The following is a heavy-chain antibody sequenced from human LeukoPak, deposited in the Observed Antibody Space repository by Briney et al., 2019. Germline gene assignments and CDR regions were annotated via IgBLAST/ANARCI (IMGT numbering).Heavy chain of an antibody. CDR1: GYSISRGNY. CDR2: IYHSGST. V-gene: IGHV4-38-2*01. Sequence: PSETLSLTCAVSGYSISRGNYWGWIRQPPGKGLEWIGIIYHSGSTYYNTSLKSRVTISVDTSKNQFSLKLNSVTAADTAVFYCARVPSSNYDANYFDYWGQGTLVTVSS. J-gene: IGHJ4*02. D-gene: IGHD3-3*01. CDR3: ARVPSSNYDANYFDY.